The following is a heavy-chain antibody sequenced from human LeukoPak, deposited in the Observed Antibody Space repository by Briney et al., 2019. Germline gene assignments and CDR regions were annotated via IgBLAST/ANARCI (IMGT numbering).Heavy chain of an antibody. CDR2: IYTSGST. CDR1: GGSISSYY. Sequence: PSETLSLTCTVSGGSISSYYWSWIRQPAGKGLEWIGRIYTSGSTYYNPSLKSRVTISVDTSKNQFSLKLSSVTAADTAVYYCARSPRTYYYDSSGYYPPLLFDYWGQGTLVTVSS. J-gene: IGHJ4*02. V-gene: IGHV4-4*07. D-gene: IGHD3-22*01. CDR3: ARSPRTYYYDSSGYYPPLLFDY.